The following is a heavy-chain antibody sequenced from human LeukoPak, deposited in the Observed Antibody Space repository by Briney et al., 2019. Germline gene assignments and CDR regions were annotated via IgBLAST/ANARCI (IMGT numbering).Heavy chain of an antibody. V-gene: IGHV3-23*01. Sequence: PGXXLXXSCAAXGVXXXNYAMSWVRQAPGKGLEGVSAISGSGGYTYYADSMRGRFTISRDNTKNTLYLQINSLGAEDTAVYYCALTMTGTTREFDYWGQGTLVTVSS. CDR2: ISGSGGYT. CDR1: GVXXXNYA. CDR3: ALTMTGTTREFDY. D-gene: IGHD1-7*01. J-gene: IGHJ4*02.